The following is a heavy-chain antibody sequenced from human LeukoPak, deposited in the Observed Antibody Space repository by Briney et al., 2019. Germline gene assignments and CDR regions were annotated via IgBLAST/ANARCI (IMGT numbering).Heavy chain of an antibody. CDR1: GFSFSSYS. Sequence: GGSLRLSCAASGFSFSSYSMNWVRQAPGKGLEWVSSISSSSSNIYYADSVKGRFTISRDNAKNSLYLQMNSLRAEDTAVYYCARAPGRSSSYGMDVWGQGNTVTVSS. D-gene: IGHD3-10*01. CDR2: ISSSSSNI. J-gene: IGHJ6*02. CDR3: ARAPGRSSSYGMDV. V-gene: IGHV3-21*01.